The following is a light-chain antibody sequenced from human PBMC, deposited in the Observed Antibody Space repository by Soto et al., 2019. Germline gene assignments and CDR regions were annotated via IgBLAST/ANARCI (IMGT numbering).Light chain of an antibody. CDR2: KAS. V-gene: IGKV1-5*03. CDR1: QSISSW. J-gene: IGKJ2*01. Sequence: GEGVSITCRASQSISSWLAWYQQKPGKAPKLLIYKASSLESGVPSRFSGSGSGTEFTLTISSLQPDDFATYYCQQYNSYPYTFCQGTKVEIK. CDR3: QQYNSYPYT.